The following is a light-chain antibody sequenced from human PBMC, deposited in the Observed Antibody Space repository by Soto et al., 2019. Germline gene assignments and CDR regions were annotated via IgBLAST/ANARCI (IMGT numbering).Light chain of an antibody. CDR2: GAS. CDR3: QQYNNWPRT. V-gene: IGKV3-15*01. J-gene: IGKJ1*01. CDR1: QTVSSN. Sequence: EIVMTQSPATLSVSPGERATLSCRASQTVSSNLAWYQQKPGQAPRLLIYGASTRATGIPGRFSGSGSGTEFTLTISSLQSEDFAVDYCQQYNNWPRTFGQGTKVDI.